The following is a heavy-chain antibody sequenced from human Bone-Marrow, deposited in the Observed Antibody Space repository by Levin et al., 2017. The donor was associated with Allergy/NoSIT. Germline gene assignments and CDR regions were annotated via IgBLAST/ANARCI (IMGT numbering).Heavy chain of an antibody. CDR1: GYSFPSGRY. CDR2: IFHDGST. Sequence: SQTLSLTCSVFGYSFPSGRYWGWIRQSPGKGLEWIASIFHDGSTYYNPSLRSRVTMSVDTSKNQFSLKLNSVTAADTAVYYCARGRLAQGWYFDYWGQGNAVAVSS. J-gene: IGHJ4*02. V-gene: IGHV4-38-2*02. D-gene: IGHD6-19*01. CDR3: ARGRLAQGWYFDY.